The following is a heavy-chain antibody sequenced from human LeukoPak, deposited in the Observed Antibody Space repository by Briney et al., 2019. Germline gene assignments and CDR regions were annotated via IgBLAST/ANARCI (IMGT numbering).Heavy chain of an antibody. D-gene: IGHD5-18*01. CDR2: ISSNGGST. CDR1: GFTFSSYA. CDR3: ARGTAMVIN. V-gene: IGHV3-64*01. J-gene: IGHJ4*02. Sequence: GGSLRLSCAASGFTFSSYAMHWVRQAPGKGLEYVSAISSNGGSTYYANSVKGRFTISRDNSKNTLYLQMGSLRAWDMAVYYCARGTAMVINWGQGTLVTVSS.